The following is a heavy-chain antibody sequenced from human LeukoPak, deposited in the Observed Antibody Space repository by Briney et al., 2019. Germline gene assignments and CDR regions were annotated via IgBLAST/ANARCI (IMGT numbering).Heavy chain of an antibody. CDR2: TYYRSRWYS. D-gene: IGHD2-21*01. Sequence: SQTLSLTCAISGDSVSSNSAAWNWIRQSPSRGLEWLGRTYYRSRWYSDYAVSVESRITINPDTSKNQSTLQLNSVTPGDTAVYYCARGVISIDYWGQGTLVTVSS. CDR1: GDSVSSNSAA. V-gene: IGHV6-1*01. J-gene: IGHJ4*02. CDR3: ARGVISIDY.